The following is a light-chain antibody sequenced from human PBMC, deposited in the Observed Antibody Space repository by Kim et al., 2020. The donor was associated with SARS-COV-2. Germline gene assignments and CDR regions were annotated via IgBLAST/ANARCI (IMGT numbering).Light chain of an antibody. CDR2: QDS. J-gene: IGLJ2*01. Sequence: GSPGQTASITCSGDKLGDKYACWYQQKPGQSPVLVIYQDSKRPSGIPERFSGSNSGNTATLTISGTQAMDEADYYCQAWDSILVVFGGGTQLTVL. V-gene: IGLV3-1*01. CDR1: KLGDKY. CDR3: QAWDSILVV.